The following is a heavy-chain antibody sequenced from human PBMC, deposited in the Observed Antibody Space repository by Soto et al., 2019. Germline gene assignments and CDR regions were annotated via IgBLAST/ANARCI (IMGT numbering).Heavy chain of an antibody. CDR3: ARRRHSTFDF. CDR2: TIYRSGWSN. V-gene: IGHV6-1*01. Sequence: QVQLQQSGPGLVKPSQTLSLTCAISGDTLFTNGVAWNWIRLSPSRGLEWLGRTIYRSGWSNDYVTSLQGLITIDPDTSKNQFSLQLTSVTPEDTAVYFCARRRHSTFDFWGQGTVVTVSS. J-gene: IGHJ3*01. D-gene: IGHD6-13*01. CDR1: GDTLFTNGVA.